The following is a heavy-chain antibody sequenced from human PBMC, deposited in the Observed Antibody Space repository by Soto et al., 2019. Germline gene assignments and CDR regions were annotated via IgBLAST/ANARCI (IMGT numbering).Heavy chain of an antibody. V-gene: IGHV4-34*01. J-gene: IGHJ6*02. CDR3: ARDKTEVTTFVYYYYGMDV. CDR1: GGSFRGYY. CDR2: IEHRGST. Sequence: QVQLQQWGAGLLKPSETLSLTCAVYGGSFRGYYWSWIRQPPGKGLEWIGEIEHRGSTNYNPSLKSRVTISVDTSKNQFSLKLSSVTAADTAVYYCARDKTEVTTFVYYYYGMDVWGQGTTVTVSS. D-gene: IGHD3-16*01.